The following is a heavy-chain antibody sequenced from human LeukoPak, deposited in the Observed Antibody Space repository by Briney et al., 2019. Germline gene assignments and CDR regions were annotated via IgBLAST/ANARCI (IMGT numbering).Heavy chain of an antibody. J-gene: IGHJ4*02. CDR2: THFSGSS. Sequence: PSETLSLTCSVSGGSLSRYYWTWIRQPPGKGLEWIGYTHFSGSSNYNPSLKSRATTSLDRAKNQISLTLTSVTAADTAVYFCARAKAAGSYDFWGQGTLVTVSS. D-gene: IGHD6-13*01. CDR3: ARAKAAGSYDF. V-gene: IGHV4-59*01. CDR1: GGSLSRYY.